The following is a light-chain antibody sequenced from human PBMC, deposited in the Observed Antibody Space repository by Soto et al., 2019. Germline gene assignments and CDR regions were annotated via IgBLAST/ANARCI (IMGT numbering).Light chain of an antibody. V-gene: IGKV3-20*01. CDR3: QQYGSSPPWT. J-gene: IGKJ1*01. Sequence: VLTQSPGTLSLSPGERATLSCWASQSVSSGYLAWYQQKPGQPPRLLIYGASTRATGIPDRFRGSGSGTDFTLTISRLEPEDFAVYYCQQYGSSPPWTFGQGTKVEIK. CDR1: QSVSSGY. CDR2: GAS.